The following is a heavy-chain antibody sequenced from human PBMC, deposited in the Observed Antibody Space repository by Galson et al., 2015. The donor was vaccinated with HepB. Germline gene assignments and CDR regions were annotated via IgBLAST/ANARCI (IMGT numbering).Heavy chain of an antibody. J-gene: IGHJ4*02. CDR3: ARGGLSYDRHIPY. V-gene: IGHV4-30-4*01. Sequence: TLSLTCTVSGGSISNGDYYWSWIRQPAGKGLEWIGYIYYDENTNYNPSLKSRLTISVDTSKNQFSLKLTSVTAADTAIYYCARGGLSYDRHIPYWGQGTLVTVSS. CDR1: GGSISNGDYY. CDR2: IYYDENT. D-gene: IGHD3-16*01.